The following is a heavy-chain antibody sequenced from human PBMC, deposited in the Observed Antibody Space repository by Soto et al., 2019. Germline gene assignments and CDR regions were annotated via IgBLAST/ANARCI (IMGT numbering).Heavy chain of an antibody. CDR2: INHSGST. V-gene: IGHV4-34*01. Sequence: SETLSLTCAVYGGSFSGYYWSWIRQPPGKGLEWIGEINHSGSTNYNPSLKSRVTISVDTSKNQFSLKLSSVTAADTAVYYCARPYNWNDVFPVWGKGTTVTSPQ. J-gene: IGHJ6*04. CDR3: ARPYNWNDVFPV. D-gene: IGHD1-1*01. CDR1: GGSFSGYY.